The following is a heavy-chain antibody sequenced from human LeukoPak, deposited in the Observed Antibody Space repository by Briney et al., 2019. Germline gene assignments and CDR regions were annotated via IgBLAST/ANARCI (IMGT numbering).Heavy chain of an antibody. CDR3: ARASGSYSGDFDY. Sequence: SETLSLTCTVSGGSISSYYWSWIRQPPGKGLEWIGYIYYSGSTNYNPSLKSRVTISVDTSKNQFSLKLSSVTAADTAVYYCARASGSYSGDFDYWGQGTLVTVSS. CDR1: GGSISSYY. D-gene: IGHD1-26*01. CDR2: IYYSGST. V-gene: IGHV4-59*12. J-gene: IGHJ4*02.